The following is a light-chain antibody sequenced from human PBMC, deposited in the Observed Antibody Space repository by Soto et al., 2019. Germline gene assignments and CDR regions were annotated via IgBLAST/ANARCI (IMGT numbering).Light chain of an antibody. V-gene: IGLV2-8*01. Sequence: QSVLTQPPSASGSPGQSVTISCTGTNSDVGGYNYVSWYQHHPGKAPKFMIYEVSKRPSGVPDRFSGSKSGNTASLTVSGLQAEDEADYYCTSYAGSSNWVFGGGTKVTVL. J-gene: IGLJ3*02. CDR3: TSYAGSSNWV. CDR1: NSDVGGYNY. CDR2: EVS.